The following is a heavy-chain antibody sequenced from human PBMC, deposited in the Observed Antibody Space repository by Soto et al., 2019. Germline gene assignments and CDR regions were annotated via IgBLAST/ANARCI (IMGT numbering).Heavy chain of an antibody. V-gene: IGHV1-69*13. D-gene: IGHD5-18*01. CDR3: ASPTNYRVLTAMEAFEF. CDR1: GGTFSSYA. Sequence: SVKVSCKASGGTFSSYAISWVRQAPGQGLEWMGGIIPIFGTANYAQKFQGRVTITADESTSTAYMELSSLRSEDTAVYYCASPTNYRVLTAMEAFEFWGQGTMVTVSS. J-gene: IGHJ3*01. CDR2: IIPIFGTA.